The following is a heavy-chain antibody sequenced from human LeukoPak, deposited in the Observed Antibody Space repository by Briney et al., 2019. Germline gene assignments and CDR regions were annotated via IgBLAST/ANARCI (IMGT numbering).Heavy chain of an antibody. V-gene: IGHV1-2*02. CDR2: INPNGGDT. J-gene: IGHJ4*02. D-gene: IGHD3-10*01. CDR1: GYTFTGYY. CDR3: AREYYYSSGNYYNRIDY. Sequence: GASVKVSCKASGYTFTGYYIHWVRQAPGQGLEWMGWINPNGGDTNYVQKFRGRVTMTRDTSISTAYMALSRLRYDDTAVYYCAREYYYSSGNYYNRIDYWGQGTLVTVSS.